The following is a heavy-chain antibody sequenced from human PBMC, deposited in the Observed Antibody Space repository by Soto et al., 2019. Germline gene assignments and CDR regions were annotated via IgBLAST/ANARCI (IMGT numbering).Heavy chain of an antibody. CDR2: INRDGSTT. Sequence: GGSLRLSCAASGFTFSSYWMHWVRQAPGKGLVWVSRINRDGSTTSYADSVKGRFTISRDNSKNTLYLQMNSLRAEDTAVYYCARETGYCSGGSCYNFDYWGQGTLVTVSS. V-gene: IGHV3-74*01. D-gene: IGHD2-15*01. CDR3: ARETGYCSGGSCYNFDY. CDR1: GFTFSSYW. J-gene: IGHJ4*02.